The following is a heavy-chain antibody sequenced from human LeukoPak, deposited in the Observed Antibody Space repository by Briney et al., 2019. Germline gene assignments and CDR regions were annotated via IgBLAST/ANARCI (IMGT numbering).Heavy chain of an antibody. CDR2: ISWNSGSI. J-gene: IGHJ4*02. CDR1: GFTFDDYA. CDR3: AKDSGGTIAGPIV. V-gene: IGHV3-9*03. Sequence: SGGSLRLSCAASGFTFDDYAMHWIRQAPGKGQELVSGISWNSGSIGYADSVKGRFTISRDNAKNSLYLQMNSLRAEDMALYYCAKDSGGTIAGPIVWGQGTLVTVSS. D-gene: IGHD6-13*01.